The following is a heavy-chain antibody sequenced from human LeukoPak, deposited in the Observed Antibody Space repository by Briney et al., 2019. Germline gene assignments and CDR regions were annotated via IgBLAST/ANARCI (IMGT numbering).Heavy chain of an antibody. CDR3: ARLEDSSGDNWFDP. V-gene: IGHV4-39*01. CDR2: IYYSGST. D-gene: IGHD6-19*01. J-gene: IGHJ5*02. CDR1: GGSISSSSYY. Sequence: PSETLSLTCTVSGGSISSSSYYWGWIRQPPGKGLEWIGSIYYSGSTYYNPSLKSRVTISVDTSKNQFSLKLSSVTAADTAVYYCARLEDSSGDNWFDPWGQGTLVTVSS.